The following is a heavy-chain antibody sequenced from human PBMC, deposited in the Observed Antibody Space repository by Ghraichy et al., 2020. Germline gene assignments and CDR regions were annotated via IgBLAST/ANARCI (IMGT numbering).Heavy chain of an antibody. CDR1: GYTFTSYG. J-gene: IGHJ6*02. Sequence: ASVKVPCKASGYTFTSYGISWVRQAPGQGLEWMGWISAYNGNTNYAQKLQGRVTMTTDTSTRTAYMELRSLRSDDTAVYYCARDYGDYYGMDVWGQGTTVTVSS. CDR3: ARDYGDYYGMDV. CDR2: ISAYNGNT. V-gene: IGHV1-18*01. D-gene: IGHD4-17*01.